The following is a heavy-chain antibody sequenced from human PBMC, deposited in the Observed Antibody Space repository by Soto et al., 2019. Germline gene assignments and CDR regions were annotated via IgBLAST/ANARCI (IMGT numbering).Heavy chain of an antibody. J-gene: IGHJ4*02. V-gene: IGHV3-30-3*01. CDR1: RITFSRYT. Sequence: GGSLRLSCAASRITFSRYTMHWIRQTPDMGLEWVTSFSYDGTSEYYADSVRGRFTVSRDNSKNTVYLEMHSLRPEDTAVYYCAGSYSSDLPFDYWGQGTLVTVSS. CDR2: FSYDGTSE. CDR3: AGSYSSDLPFDY. D-gene: IGHD6-25*01.